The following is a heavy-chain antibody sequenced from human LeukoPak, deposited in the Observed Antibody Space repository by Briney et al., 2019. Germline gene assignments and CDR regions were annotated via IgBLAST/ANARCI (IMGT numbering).Heavy chain of an antibody. J-gene: IGHJ4*02. CDR1: GGSISGYY. Sequence: KPSETLSLTCNVSGGSISGYYWSWIRQPAGKGLQWIGRIYSSGSTNYNPSLKSRVTMSVDTSKNQFSLRLSSVTAADTAVYYCARDLGFWSGSDYWGQGTLVTVSS. CDR2: IYSSGST. V-gene: IGHV4-4*07. CDR3: ARDLGFWSGSDY. D-gene: IGHD3-3*01.